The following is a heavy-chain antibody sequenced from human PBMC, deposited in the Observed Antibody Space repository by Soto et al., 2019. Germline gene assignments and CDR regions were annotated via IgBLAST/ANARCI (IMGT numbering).Heavy chain of an antibody. V-gene: IGHV3-48*01. J-gene: IGHJ4*02. CDR3: ARWWDYDY. Sequence: EVQLVESGGGLVQPGGSLRLSCSASGFTFSSYSMNWVRQAPGKGLEWVSYISSSSSVIYYADSVKGRFTISRDDAKNALYLQMNSLRVEETAVYYCARWWDYDYWGQGTLVTVSP. D-gene: IGHD2-15*01. CDR1: GFTFSSYS. CDR2: ISSSSSVI.